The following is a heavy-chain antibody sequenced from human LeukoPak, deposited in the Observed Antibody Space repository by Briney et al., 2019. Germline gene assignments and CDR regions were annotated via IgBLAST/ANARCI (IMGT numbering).Heavy chain of an antibody. CDR1: GFTFSSYA. Sequence: GGSLRLSCAASGFTFSSYAMSWVRQAPGKGLEWVSAISGSGGSTYYADSVKGRFTISRDNSKNTLYLQMNSLRAEDTAVYYCAKDADAGGLFTGYSSGWHYFDYWGQGTLVTVSS. V-gene: IGHV3-23*01. CDR2: ISGSGGST. CDR3: AKDADAGGLFTGYSSGWHYFDY. J-gene: IGHJ4*02. D-gene: IGHD6-19*01.